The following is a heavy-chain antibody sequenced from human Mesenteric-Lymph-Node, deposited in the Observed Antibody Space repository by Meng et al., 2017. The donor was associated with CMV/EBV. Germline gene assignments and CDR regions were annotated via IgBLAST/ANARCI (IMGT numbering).Heavy chain of an antibody. CDR3: VRDSDATNWYTLDF. V-gene: IGHV1-18*01. CDR2: ISPLNDNT. CDR1: GYPFNTYG. Sequence: ASVKVSCKASGYPFNTYGINWVRQAPGQGLEWIGWISPLNDNTNYALEFHGRVTITTDTSAATVYMELRDLKFDDTAVFFCVRDSDATNWYTLDFWGQGTLVTVSS. J-gene: IGHJ4*02. D-gene: IGHD1/OR15-1a*01.